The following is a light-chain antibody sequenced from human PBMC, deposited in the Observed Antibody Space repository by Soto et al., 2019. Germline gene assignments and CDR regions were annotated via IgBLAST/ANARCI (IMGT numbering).Light chain of an antibody. V-gene: IGKV4-1*01. CDR2: WAS. CDR1: QSVLYSSNNKNY. CDR3: QQYYSIPPT. Sequence: DIVMTQSPDSLAVSLGERATINCKSSQSVLYSSNNKNYLAWFQQKPGQPPKLLIYWASTRESGVPDRFSGSGSGKNFTLTISSLQAEDVAVYYCQQYYSIPPTFGQGTKVEIK. J-gene: IGKJ1*01.